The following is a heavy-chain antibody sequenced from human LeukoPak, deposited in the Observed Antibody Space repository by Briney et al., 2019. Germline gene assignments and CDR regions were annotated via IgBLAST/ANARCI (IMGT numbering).Heavy chain of an antibody. CDR3: AKDMSDSSGYIDY. CDR1: GFIFSSHA. D-gene: IGHD3-22*01. J-gene: IGHJ4*02. CDR2: TWYSGNDE. Sequence: GGSLRLSCTASGFIFSSHAMHWVRQAPGKGLEWVAITWYSGNDEYYADSVKGRCTISRDNSRNTLYLQMNSLRPEDTAAYYCAKDMSDSSGYIDYWGQGTLVTVSS. V-gene: IGHV3-30*02.